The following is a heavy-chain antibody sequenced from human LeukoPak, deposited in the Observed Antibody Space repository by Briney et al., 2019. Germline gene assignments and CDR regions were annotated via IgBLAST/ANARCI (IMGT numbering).Heavy chain of an antibody. V-gene: IGHV3-74*01. D-gene: IGHD3-22*01. J-gene: IGHJ4*02. Sequence: GGSLRLSCAASGFMFSGYWMHWVRQGPEKGLELVSRIDNDGNGIIYADSVKGRFTISRDNSKNTLYLQMNSLRAEDTAVYYCAKGGHSVIVVKIDYWGQGTLVTVSS. CDR1: GFMFSGYW. CDR3: AKGGHSVIVVKIDY. CDR2: IDNDGNGI.